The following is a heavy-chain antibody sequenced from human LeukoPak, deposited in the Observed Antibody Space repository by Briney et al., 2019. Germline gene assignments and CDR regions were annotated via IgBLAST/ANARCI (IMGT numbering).Heavy chain of an antibody. CDR2: ISGYDPGT. Sequence: GGSLRLSCAASGFTFSTYAMSWVRQAPGKGLEWVSAISGYDPGTYHADSVKGRFTISRDNSKNTLYLQMNSLRAEDTAIYFCAKGASGRCTGAICYALEYWGQGTLVTVSS. J-gene: IGHJ4*02. CDR3: AKGASGRCTGAICYALEY. CDR1: GFTFSTYA. D-gene: IGHD2-15*01. V-gene: IGHV3-23*01.